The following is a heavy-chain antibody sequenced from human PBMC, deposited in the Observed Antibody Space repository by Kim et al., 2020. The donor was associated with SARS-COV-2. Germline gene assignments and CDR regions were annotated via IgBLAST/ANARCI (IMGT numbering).Heavy chain of an antibody. J-gene: IGHJ4*02. Sequence: SETLSLTCTVSGGSISSSSYYWGWIRQPPGKGLEWIGSIYYSGSTYYNPSLKSRVTISVDTSKNQFSLKLSSVTAADTAVYYCARQEQQLDIDYWGQGTLVTVSS. V-gene: IGHV4-39*01. CDR1: GGSISSSSYY. CDR2: IYYSGST. CDR3: ARQEQQLDIDY. D-gene: IGHD6-13*01.